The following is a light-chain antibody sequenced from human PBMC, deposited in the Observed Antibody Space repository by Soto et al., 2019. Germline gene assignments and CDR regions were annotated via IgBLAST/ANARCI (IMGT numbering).Light chain of an antibody. Sequence: DIQLTQSPSFLSASVGDRVTITCRASQGISSYLAWYQQKPGKAPKLLIYAASTLQSGVPSRFSGCGSGTEFTLTISSLQPEDFATYYCQQLNSYPQITFGPGTKVDIK. CDR3: QQLNSYPQIT. CDR1: QGISSY. CDR2: AAS. V-gene: IGKV1-9*01. J-gene: IGKJ3*01.